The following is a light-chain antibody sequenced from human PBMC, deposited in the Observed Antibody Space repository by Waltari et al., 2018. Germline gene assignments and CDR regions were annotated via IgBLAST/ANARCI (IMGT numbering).Light chain of an antibody. CDR2: GAS. CDR3: QHYVRVPVT. J-gene: IGKJ1*01. V-gene: IGKV3-20*01. Sequence: EIVFTQSPGTLSLSLGARATVTGRASQSVSRAFAWYQQKPGQAPRLLIYGASTRATGIPDRFSGSGSGTDFSLTISRLEPEDCEVYYCQHYVRVPVTFGQGTTVEV. CDR1: QSVSRAF.